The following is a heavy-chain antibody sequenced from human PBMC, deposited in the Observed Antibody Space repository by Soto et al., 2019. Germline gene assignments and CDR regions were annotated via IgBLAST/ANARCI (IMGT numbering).Heavy chain of an antibody. CDR1: GGSISSYY. CDR2: TYYSGST. Sequence: SETLSLTCTVSGGSISSYYWSWIRQPPGKGLEWIGYTYYSGSTYYNPSLKSRVTISVDTSKNQFSLKLSSVAAADTAVYYCARNFDLWGQGTLVTVSS. J-gene: IGHJ4*02. CDR3: ARNFDL. V-gene: IGHV4-59*04.